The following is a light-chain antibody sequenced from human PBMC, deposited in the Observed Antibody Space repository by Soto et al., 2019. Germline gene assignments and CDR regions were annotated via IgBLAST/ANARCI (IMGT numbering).Light chain of an antibody. CDR3: QQYGSSGT. Sequence: EIVLTQSPDTLSLSPGERATLSCRSSQSVSASYLAWYQHKPGQAPRLLMYGASRRATGIPDRFSGSGSGTDFTLTISILEPEDFVVYFCQQYGSSGTFGQGTKVDIK. V-gene: IGKV3-20*01. CDR2: GAS. J-gene: IGKJ1*01. CDR1: QSVSASY.